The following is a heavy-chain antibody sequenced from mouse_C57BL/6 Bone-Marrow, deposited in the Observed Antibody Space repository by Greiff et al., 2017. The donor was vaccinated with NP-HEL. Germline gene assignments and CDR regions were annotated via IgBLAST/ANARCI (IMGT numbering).Heavy chain of an antibody. J-gene: IGHJ2*01. D-gene: IGHD1-1*01. V-gene: IGHV5-17*01. CDR2: ISSGSSTI. CDR1: GFTFSDYG. Sequence: EVHLVESGGGLVKPGGSLKLSCAASGFTFSDYGMHWVRQAPEKGLAWVAYISSGSSTIYYADTVKGRFTISRDNAKNTLFLQMTSLRSEDTAMYYCARTTVVAFDYWGQGTTLTVSS. CDR3: ARTTVVAFDY.